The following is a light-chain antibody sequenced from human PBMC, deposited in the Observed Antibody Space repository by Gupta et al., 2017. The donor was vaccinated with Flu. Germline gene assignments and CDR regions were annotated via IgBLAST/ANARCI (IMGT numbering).Light chain of an antibody. CDR3: SSFTTGSTVV. CDR2: EVT. V-gene: IGLV2-14*01. CDR1: SSDVGGYNF. J-gene: IGLJ2*01. Sequence: QSALTQPASVSGSPGQSITISCTGTSSDVGGYNFVFWYQQYPGKAPKLLIYEVTNRPSGVSNRFSGSKSGNTASLTISGLQAEDESDDDCSSFTTGSTVVFGGGTKLTV.